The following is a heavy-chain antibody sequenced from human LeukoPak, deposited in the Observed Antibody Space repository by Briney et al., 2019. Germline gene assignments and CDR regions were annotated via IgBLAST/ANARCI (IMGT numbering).Heavy chain of an antibody. V-gene: IGHV1-69*01. CDR2: IIPIFGTA. J-gene: IGHJ5*02. D-gene: IGHD6-19*01. CDR3: ARVTGIAVAGTRGWFDP. CDR1: GGTFSSYA. Sequence: GSSVKVSCTASGGTFSSYAISWVRQAPGQGLEWMGGIIPIFGTANYAQKFQGRVTITADEPTSTAYMELSSLRSENTAVYYCARVTGIAVAGTRGWFDPWGQGTLVTVSS.